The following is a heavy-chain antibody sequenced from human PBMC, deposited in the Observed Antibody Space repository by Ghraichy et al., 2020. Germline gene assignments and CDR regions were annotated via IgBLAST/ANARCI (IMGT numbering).Heavy chain of an antibody. CDR1: GGSISSYY. CDR3: ARASDDGDYFDY. Sequence: LRLSCTVSGGSISSYYWSWIRQPPGKGLEWIGYIYYSGSTNYNPSLKGRVTISVDTSKNQFSLKLRSVTAADTAVYYCARASDDGDYFDYWGQGTLVTVSS. V-gene: IGHV4-59*01. J-gene: IGHJ4*02. CDR2: IYYSGST. D-gene: IGHD4-17*01.